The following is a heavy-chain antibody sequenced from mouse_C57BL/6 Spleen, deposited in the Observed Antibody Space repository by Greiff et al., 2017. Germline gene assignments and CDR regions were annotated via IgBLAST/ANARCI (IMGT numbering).Heavy chain of an antibody. D-gene: IGHD2-2*01. CDR3: AIWLRDY. CDR2: INPNNGGT. J-gene: IGHJ2*01. CDR1: GYTFTDYN. Sequence: EVQGVESGPELVKPGASVKIPCKASGYTFTDYNMDWVKQSNGKSLEWIGDINPNNGGTIYNQKFKGKATLTGDKSSSTAYMELRSLTYEDAAVYYCAIWLRDYWGQGTTLTVSS. V-gene: IGHV1-18*01.